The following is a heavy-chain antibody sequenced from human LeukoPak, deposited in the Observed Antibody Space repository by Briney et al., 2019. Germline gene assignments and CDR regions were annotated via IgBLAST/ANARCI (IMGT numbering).Heavy chain of an antibody. J-gene: IGHJ6*03. CDR2: IYTSGST. Sequence: SQTLSLTCTVSGGSISSGDYYWSWIRQPPGKGLEWIGRIYTSGSTNYNPSLKSRVTISVDTSKNQFSLKLSSVTAADTAVYYCARENYYDSSGYYYYYYYYMDVWGKGTTVTVSS. CDR3: ARENYYDSSGYYYYYYYYMDV. D-gene: IGHD3-22*01. V-gene: IGHV4-61*02. CDR1: GGSISSGDYY.